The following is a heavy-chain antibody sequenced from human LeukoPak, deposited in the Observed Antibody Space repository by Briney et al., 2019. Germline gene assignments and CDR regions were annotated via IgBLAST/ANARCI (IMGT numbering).Heavy chain of an antibody. CDR3: TTDRGPGYSSSWYYFDY. Sequence: GGALRLSRVGSLFTHSNAWLSWVRPAPGKGLEWVGSIKSKTEEGTPDCAAPVKGRHPIPRHDSKNTMYLQVNSLKTEGTAVYYCTTDRGPGYSSSWYYFDYWRQGTLVTVSS. CDR2: IKSKTEEGTP. D-gene: IGHD6-13*01. V-gene: IGHV3-15*01. J-gene: IGHJ4*02. CDR1: LFTHSNAW.